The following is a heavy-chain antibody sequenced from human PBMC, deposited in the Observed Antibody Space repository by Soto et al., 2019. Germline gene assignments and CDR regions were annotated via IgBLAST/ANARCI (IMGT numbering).Heavy chain of an antibody. V-gene: IGHV1-3*01. CDR3: ARDVLIVWRQLRSGAYAFDI. CDR2: INAGNGNT. D-gene: IGHD2-15*01. CDR1: GYTFTSYA. Sequence: ASVKVSCKASGYTFTSYAMHWVRQAPGQRLEWMGWINAGNGNTKYSQKFQGRVTITRDTSASTAYMELSSLRSEDTAVYYCARDVLIVWRQLRSGAYAFDISGQGTMVTASS. J-gene: IGHJ3*02.